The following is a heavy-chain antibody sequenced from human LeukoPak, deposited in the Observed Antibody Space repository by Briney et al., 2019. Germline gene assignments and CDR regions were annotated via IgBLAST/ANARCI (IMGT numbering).Heavy chain of an antibody. CDR2: IYYSGST. CDR1: GGSFSGYY. Sequence: SETLSLTCAVYGGSFSGYYWSWIRQHPGKGLEWIGYIYYSGSTYYNPSLKSRVTISVDTSKNQFSLKLSSVTAADTAVYYCARQLGVGATAYYFDYWGQGTLVTVSS. CDR3: ARQLGVGATAYYFDY. D-gene: IGHD1-26*01. V-gene: IGHV4-31*11. J-gene: IGHJ4*02.